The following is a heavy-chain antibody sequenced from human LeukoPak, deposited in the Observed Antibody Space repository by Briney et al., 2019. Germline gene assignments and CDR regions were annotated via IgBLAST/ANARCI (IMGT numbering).Heavy chain of an antibody. V-gene: IGHV1-2*02. CDR2: INPNSGGT. J-gene: IGHJ4*02. CDR3: ARGAVAEAGMGLDY. CDR1: GYTFTGYY. D-gene: IGHD6-19*01. Sequence: ASVKVSCKTSGYTFTGYYMHWVRQAPGQGLEWMGWINPNSGGTNYAQKFQGRVTMTRDTSISTAYMELSRLRSDDTAVYYCARGAVAEAGMGLDYWGQGTLVTVSS.